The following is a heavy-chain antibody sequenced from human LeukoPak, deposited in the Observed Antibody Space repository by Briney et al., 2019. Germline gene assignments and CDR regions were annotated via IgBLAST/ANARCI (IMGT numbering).Heavy chain of an antibody. Sequence: ASVKVSCKASGYTFTSYDINWVRQATGQGLEWMGWMNPNSGNTGYAQKFQGRVTMTRNTSISTAYMELSSLRSEDTAVYYCARKRRPDDAFDIWGQGTMVTVSS. CDR2: MNPNSGNT. J-gene: IGHJ3*02. CDR3: ARKRRPDDAFDI. V-gene: IGHV1-8*02. CDR1: GYTFTSYD.